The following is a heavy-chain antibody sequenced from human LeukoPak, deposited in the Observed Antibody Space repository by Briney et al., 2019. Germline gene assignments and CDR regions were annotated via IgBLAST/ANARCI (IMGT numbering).Heavy chain of an antibody. V-gene: IGHV1-18*01. D-gene: IGHD6-13*01. CDR3: AREEIGRAAAAPRAFDI. CDR2: ISAYNGNT. J-gene: IGHJ3*02. Sequence: GASVKVSCKASGYTFTSYGISWVRQAPGQGLEWMGWISAYNGNTNYAQKLQGRVTMTTDTSTSTAYMELRSLRSDDTAVYYCAREEIGRAAAAPRAFDIWGQGTTVTVSS. CDR1: GYTFTSYG.